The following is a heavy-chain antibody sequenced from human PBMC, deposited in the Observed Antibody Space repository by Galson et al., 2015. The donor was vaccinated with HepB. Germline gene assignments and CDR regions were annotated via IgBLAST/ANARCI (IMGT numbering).Heavy chain of an antibody. V-gene: IGHV3-48*01. J-gene: IGHJ4*02. Sequence: SLRLSCAASGFTFSSYSMNWVRQAPGKGLEWVSYISSSSSTIYYADSVNGRFTISRDNAKNSLYLQMNSLRAEDTAVYYCATLDSGYDWGLDYWGQGTLVTVSS. CDR2: ISSSSSTI. CDR3: ATLDSGYDWGLDY. CDR1: GFTFSSYS. D-gene: IGHD5-12*01.